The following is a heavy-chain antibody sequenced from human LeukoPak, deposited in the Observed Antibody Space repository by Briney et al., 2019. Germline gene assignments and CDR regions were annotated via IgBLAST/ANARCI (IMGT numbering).Heavy chain of an antibody. CDR3: AKALGASFRSYNWFDP. D-gene: IGHD1-26*01. CDR2: ISSSSSTI. V-gene: IGHV3-48*01. CDR1: GFTFSSYS. J-gene: IGHJ5*02. Sequence: GGSLRLSCAASGFTFSSYSMNWVRQAPGKGLEWVSYISSSSSTIYYADSVKGRFTISRDNSKNTLYLQMNSLRAEDTAVYYCAKALGASFRSYNWFDPWGQGTLVTVSS.